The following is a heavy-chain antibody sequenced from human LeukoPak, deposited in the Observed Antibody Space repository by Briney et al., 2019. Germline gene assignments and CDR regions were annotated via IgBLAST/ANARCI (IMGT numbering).Heavy chain of an antibody. CDR1: GFTFSSYA. V-gene: IGHV3-30-3*01. J-gene: IGHJ4*02. CDR2: ISYDGSNK. Sequence: GGPLRLSCAASGFTFSSYAMHWVRQAPGKGLEWVAVISYDGSNKYYADSVKGRFTISRDNSKNTLYLQMNSLRAEDTAVYYCARDADSGYDYWGQGTLVTVSS. CDR3: ARDADSGYDY. D-gene: IGHD5-12*01.